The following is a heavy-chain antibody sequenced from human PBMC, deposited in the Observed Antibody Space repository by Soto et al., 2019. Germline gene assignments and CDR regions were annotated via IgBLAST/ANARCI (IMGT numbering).Heavy chain of an antibody. CDR2: INHSGSP. CDR3: ATANWSHHYFDP. V-gene: IGHV4-34*01. D-gene: IGHD1-1*01. Sequence: SETLSLTCAVYGGSFSGYYWSWLRQPPGKGLEWIGEINHSGSPNYNPSLKSRVTISVDTSKNQFSLKMTSVTAADTAVYYCATANWSHHYFDPWGQGTLVTV. J-gene: IGHJ5*02. CDR1: GGSFSGYY.